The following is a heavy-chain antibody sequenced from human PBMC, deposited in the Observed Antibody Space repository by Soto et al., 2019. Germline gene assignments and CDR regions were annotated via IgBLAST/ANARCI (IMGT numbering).Heavy chain of an antibody. CDR3: AREVQVHTPAFVY. Sequence: QVQLVQSGAEMKKPGSSVKVSCQSSGGTFNTYAMNWVRQAPGQGPEWMGDISPIFGAANYAPKFQGRVTITADESTGTSYMQLSILTSEDTALYFCAREVQVHTPAFVYWGQGTLVTVSS. CDR1: GGTFNTYA. CDR2: ISPIFGAA. D-gene: IGHD3-10*01. V-gene: IGHV1-69*19. J-gene: IGHJ4*02.